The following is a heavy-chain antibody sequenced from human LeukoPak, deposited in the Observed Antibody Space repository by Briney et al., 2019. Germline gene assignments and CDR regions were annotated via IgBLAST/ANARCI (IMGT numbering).Heavy chain of an antibody. V-gene: IGHV7-4-1*02. CDR1: GYTFTDYY. CDR3: ARAASGLCFLSPNWFDP. CDR2: INTNTGNP. D-gene: IGHD3-10*01. J-gene: IGHJ5*02. Sequence: ASVKVSCKASGYTFTDYYIHWVRQAPGQGLEWMGWINTNTGNPTYAQGFTGRFVFSLDTSVSTAYLQISSLKAEDTAVYYCARAASGLCFLSPNWFDPWGQGTLVTVSS.